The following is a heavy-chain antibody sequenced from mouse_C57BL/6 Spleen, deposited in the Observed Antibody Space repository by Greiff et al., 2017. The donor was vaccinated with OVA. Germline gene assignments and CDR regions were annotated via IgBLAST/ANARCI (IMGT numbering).Heavy chain of an antibody. CDR3: AGDTCEYDDGGGYFDV. J-gene: IGHJ1*03. CDR2: ISSGGDYI. V-gene: IGHV5S21*01. CDR1: GFTFSSYA. Sequence: EVMLVESGEGLVKPGGSLKLSCAASGFTFSSYAMSWVRQTPEKRLEWVAYISSGGDYIYYADTVKGRFTISIDNARTTLYLQMSSLKSEDTTMDYCAGDTCEYDDGGGYFDVWGTGTTVTVSS. D-gene: IGHD2-4*01.